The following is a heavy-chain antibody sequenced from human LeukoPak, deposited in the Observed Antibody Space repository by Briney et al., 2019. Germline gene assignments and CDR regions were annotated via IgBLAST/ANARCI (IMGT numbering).Heavy chain of an antibody. D-gene: IGHD4-17*01. V-gene: IGHV3-21*01. J-gene: IGHJ4*02. CDR2: ISSSSSYI. CDR3: ARLMTTVTTGPLARDY. Sequence: GGSLRLSCAASGFTFSSYSMNWVRQAPGKGLEWVSSISSSSSYIYYADSVKGRFTISRDNAKNSLYLQMNSLRAEDTAVYYCARLMTTVTTGPLARDYWGQGTLVTVSS. CDR1: GFTFSSYS.